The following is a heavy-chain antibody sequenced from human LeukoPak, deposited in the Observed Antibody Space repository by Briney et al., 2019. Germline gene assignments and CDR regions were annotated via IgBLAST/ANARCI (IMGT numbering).Heavy chain of an antibody. J-gene: IGHJ4*02. CDR3: ASRYYYDSSGYYPYYFDY. V-gene: IGHV5-51*01. D-gene: IGHD3-22*01. Sequence: PGEPLKFSCKASGYSFTSYWIGWVRQLPGKGQEWVGIIYTGDSDTRYSPASQGQVTISADKSISTAYLQWSSLKASDTAMYYCASRYYYDSSGYYPYYFDYWGQGTLVTVSS. CDR1: GYSFTSYW. CDR2: IYTGDSDT.